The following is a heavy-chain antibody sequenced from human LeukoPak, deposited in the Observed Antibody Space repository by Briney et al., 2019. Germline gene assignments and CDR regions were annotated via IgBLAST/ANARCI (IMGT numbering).Heavy chain of an antibody. CDR3: ARGRTIFGVVDFDY. CDR2: IYSRGST. Sequence: SETLSLTCTVSGGSISSYYWSWIRQPAGKGLEWIGRIYSRGSTNYNPSFKSRVTISVDTSKNQFSLKLSSVTAADTAVYYCARGRTIFGVVDFDYWGQGTLVTVSS. CDR1: GGSISSYY. J-gene: IGHJ4*02. V-gene: IGHV4-4*07. D-gene: IGHD3-3*01.